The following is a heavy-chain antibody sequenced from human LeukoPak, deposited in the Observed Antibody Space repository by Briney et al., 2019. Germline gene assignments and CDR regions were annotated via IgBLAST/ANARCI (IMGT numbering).Heavy chain of an antibody. D-gene: IGHD6-19*01. CDR3: VREGWQWLVHAFDI. V-gene: IGHV4-39*07. J-gene: IGHJ3*02. CDR2: IYYSGST. Sequence: PSETLSLTCTVSGGSISNYYWGWIRQPPGKGLEWIGSIYYSGSTYYNPSLKSRVTISVDTSKNQFSLKLSSVTAADTAVYYCVREGWQWLVHAFDIWGQGTMVTGSS. CDR1: GGSISNYY.